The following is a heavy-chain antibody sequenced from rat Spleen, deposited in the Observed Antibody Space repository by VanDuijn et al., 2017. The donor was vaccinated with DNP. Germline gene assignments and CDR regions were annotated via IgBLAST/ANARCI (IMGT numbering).Heavy chain of an antibody. J-gene: IGHJ2*01. CDR2: INGAGNT. CDR1: GYSITSNFR. V-gene: IGHV3-3*01. CDR3: AIQLGVFDY. D-gene: IGHD5-1*01. Sequence: EVQLQESGPGLVKPSQSLSLTCSVTGYSITSNFRWSWIRKFPGNKLEWMGYINGAGNTNYNPSLKSRISITRDTSKNHFFLQVNSVTTEDSATYYCAIQLGVFDYWGQGVMVTVSS.